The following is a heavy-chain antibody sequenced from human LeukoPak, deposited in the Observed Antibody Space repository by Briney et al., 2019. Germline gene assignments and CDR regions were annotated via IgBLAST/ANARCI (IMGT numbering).Heavy chain of an antibody. D-gene: IGHD6-13*01. CDR2: INPNSGGT. CDR3: ARDGVWDSSSCPGGY. J-gene: IGHJ4*02. V-gene: IGHV1-2*02. Sequence: ASVKVSCKASGYTFTGYYMHWVRQAPGQGLEWMGWINPNSGGTNYAQKFQGRVTMTRDTSISTAYMELSRLRSDDTAVYYCARDGVWDSSSCPGGYWGQGTLVTVSS. CDR1: GYTFTGYY.